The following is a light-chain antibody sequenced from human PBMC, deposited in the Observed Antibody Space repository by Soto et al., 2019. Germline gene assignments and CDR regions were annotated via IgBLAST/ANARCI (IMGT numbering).Light chain of an antibody. CDR2: EVS. CDR1: SSDVGAYNY. V-gene: IGLV2-8*01. J-gene: IGLJ1*01. Sequence: QSVLTQPPSAPGSPGQSVTISCTGTSSDVGAYNYVSWYQQHPGKAPKLMIYEVSKRPSGVPDRFSGSKSGNTASLTVSGLQTDDEADYYCSSKRDRSSYVFGTGTKLTVL. CDR3: SSKRDRSSYV.